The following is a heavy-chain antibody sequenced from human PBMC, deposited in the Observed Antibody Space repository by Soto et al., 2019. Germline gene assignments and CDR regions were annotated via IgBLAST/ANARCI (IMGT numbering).Heavy chain of an antibody. CDR1: AGTFSSYA. CDR3: AGGSLLLRGWDY. J-gene: IGHJ4*02. Sequence: QVQLVQSGAEVKKPGSSVKVSCKASAGTFSSYAISWVRQAPGQGLEWMGGIIPIFGTANYAQKFQGRVTITPYEFTSTAYMELSSLRSDDTAVYYCAGGSLLLRGWDYWGQGTLVTGCS. CDR2: IIPIFGTA. V-gene: IGHV1-69*05. D-gene: IGHD3-22*01.